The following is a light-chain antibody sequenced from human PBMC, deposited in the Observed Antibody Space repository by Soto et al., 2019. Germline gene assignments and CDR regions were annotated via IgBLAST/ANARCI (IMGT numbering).Light chain of an antibody. Sequence: ESVLTHAPGTLSLSPLERATLSCMSSQSVSSNFLAWFQQKPGQAPRLLIYGASNRATGIPDRVSGSGSGTDFTLTINRLEPEDFAVYYCQQYASSPWTFGQGTKVDIK. CDR3: QQYASSPWT. CDR1: QSVSSNF. CDR2: GAS. J-gene: IGKJ1*01. V-gene: IGKV3-20*01.